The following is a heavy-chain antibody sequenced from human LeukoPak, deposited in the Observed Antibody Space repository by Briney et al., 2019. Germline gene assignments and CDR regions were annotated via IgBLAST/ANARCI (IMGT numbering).Heavy chain of an antibody. CDR3: ARGPTSCYYNCYYYYMDV. CDR2: MNPNSGNT. CDR1: GYTFTSYD. V-gene: IGHV1-8*03. J-gene: IGHJ6*03. D-gene: IGHD2-2*01. Sequence: ASVKVSCTASGYTFTSYDINWVRQATGQGLEWMGWMNPNSGNTGYAQKFQGRVTITRNTSISTAYMELSSLRSEDTAVYYCARGPTSCYYNCYYYYMDVWGKGTTVTVSS.